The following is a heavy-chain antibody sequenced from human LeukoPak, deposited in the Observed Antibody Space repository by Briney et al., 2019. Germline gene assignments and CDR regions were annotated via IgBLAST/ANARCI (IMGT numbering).Heavy chain of an antibody. CDR3: ARVNMPALIIQLWPTGYFDY. J-gene: IGHJ4*02. CDR1: GGSISSSSYY. Sequence: PSETLSLTCTVSGGSISSSSYYWGWIRQPPGKGLEWIGSIYYSGSTYYNPSLKSRVTISVGTSKNQFSLKLSSVTAADTAVYYCARVNMPALIIQLWPTGYFDYWGQGTLVTVSS. CDR2: IYYSGST. V-gene: IGHV4-39*07. D-gene: IGHD5-18*01.